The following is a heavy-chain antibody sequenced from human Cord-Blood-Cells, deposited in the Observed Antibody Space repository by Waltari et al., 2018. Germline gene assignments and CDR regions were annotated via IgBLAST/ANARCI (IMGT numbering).Heavy chain of an antibody. CDR2: INPNSGGT. V-gene: IGHV1-2*02. CDR3: ARDSGSYFTSFDY. CDR1: GNTLRGYY. D-gene: IGHD1-26*01. J-gene: IGHJ4*02. Sequence: QVQLVQSGAAVKTPGPSVAVYCKDSGNTLRGYYIHWLRQAPGQGLEWMGWINPNSGGTNYAQKFQGRVTMTRDTSISTAYMELSRLRSDDTAVYYCARDSGSYFTSFDYWGQGTLVTVSS.